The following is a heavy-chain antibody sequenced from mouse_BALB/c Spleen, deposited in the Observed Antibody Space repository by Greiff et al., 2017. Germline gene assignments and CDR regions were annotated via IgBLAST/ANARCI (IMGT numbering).Heavy chain of an antibody. CDR3: ARLGGSGAWFAY. CDR1: GFTFSSFG. CDR2: ISSGSSTI. Sequence: EVKLVESGGGLVQPGGSRKLSCAASGFTFSSFGMHWVRQAPEKGLEWVAYISSGSSTIYYADTVKGRFTISRDNPKNTLFLQMTSLRSEDTAMYYCARLGGSGAWFAYWGQGTLVTVSA. V-gene: IGHV5-17*02. D-gene: IGHD3-2*02. J-gene: IGHJ3*01.